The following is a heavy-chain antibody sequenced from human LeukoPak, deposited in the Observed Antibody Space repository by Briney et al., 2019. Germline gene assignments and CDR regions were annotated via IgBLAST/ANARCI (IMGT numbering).Heavy chain of an antibody. CDR2: ISAYNGNT. CDR3: AREGGFGELYNWFDP. J-gene: IGHJ5*02. D-gene: IGHD3-10*01. V-gene: IGHV1-18*04. CDR1: GYTFTSYG. Sequence: ASVKVSCKASGYTFTSYGIIWVRQAPGQGLEWMGWISAYNGNTNYAQKLQGRVTMTTDTSTSTAYMELRSLRSDDTAVYYCAREGGFGELYNWFDPWGQGTLVTVSS.